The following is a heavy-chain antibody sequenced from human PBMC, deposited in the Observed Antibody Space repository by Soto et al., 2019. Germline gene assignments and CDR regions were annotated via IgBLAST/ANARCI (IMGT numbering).Heavy chain of an antibody. D-gene: IGHD3-10*01. CDR2: ISGTTKYI. CDR3: AGSVLFRGLNRAFDI. J-gene: IGHJ3*02. CDR1: GFTFSSFN. V-gene: IGHV3-21*01. Sequence: PGGSLRLSCSASGFTFSSFNMHWVRQSPGKGLEWVSSISGTTKYIYYGDSVKGRFTISRDNAENSMFLQMNSLRVEDTAVYYCAGSVLFRGLNRAFDIWGQGTLVTVSS.